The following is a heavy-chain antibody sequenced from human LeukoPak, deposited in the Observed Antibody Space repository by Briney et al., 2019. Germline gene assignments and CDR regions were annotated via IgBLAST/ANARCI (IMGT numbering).Heavy chain of an antibody. D-gene: IGHD2-8*01. CDR3: ARSGWSRVRAFDI. V-gene: IGHV3-11*01. CDR1: GFTVSSNY. CDR2: ISSSGSTI. J-gene: IGHJ3*02. Sequence: GGSLRLSCAASGFTVSSNYMSWIRQAPGKGLEWVSYISSSGSTIYYADSVKGRFTISRDNAKNSLYLQMNSLRAEDTAVYYCARSGWSRVRAFDIWGQGTMVTVSS.